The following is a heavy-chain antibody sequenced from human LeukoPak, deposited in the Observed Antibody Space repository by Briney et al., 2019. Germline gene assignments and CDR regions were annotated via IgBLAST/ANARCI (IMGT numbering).Heavy chain of an antibody. CDR2: IYISGSS. CDR1: GVSISNYY. J-gene: IGHJ4*02. V-gene: IGHV4-4*07. CDR3: ARVAFTSTICSRYIFDY. Sequence: SETLSLTCTVFGVSISNYYWSWIRQPAGKGLEWIGRIYISGSSDYSPSLKSRVTMSLDTSKNQFSLRLSSVTAADTAAYYCARVAFTSTICSRYIFDYWGQGALVTVSS. D-gene: IGHD2-2*01.